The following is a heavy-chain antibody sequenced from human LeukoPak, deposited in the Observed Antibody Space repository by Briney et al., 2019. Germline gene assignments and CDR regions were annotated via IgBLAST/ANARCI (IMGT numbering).Heavy chain of an antibody. Sequence: PLETLSLTCTVSGGSISSYYWSWIRQPPGKGLEWIGYIYYSGSTNYNPSLKSRVTISVDTSKNQFSLKLSSVTAADTAVYYCARELVGATRGYFDYWGQGTLVTVSS. CDR2: IYYSGST. D-gene: IGHD1-26*01. CDR3: ARELVGATRGYFDY. J-gene: IGHJ4*02. CDR1: GGSISSYY. V-gene: IGHV4-59*01.